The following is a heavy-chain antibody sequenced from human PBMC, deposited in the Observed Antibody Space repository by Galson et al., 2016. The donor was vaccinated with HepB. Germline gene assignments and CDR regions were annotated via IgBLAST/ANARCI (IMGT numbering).Heavy chain of an antibody. Sequence: CAISGDSVSSNSATWNWIRQSPSRGLEWLGRTYYRSNKWFIDYVVSVKSRISINADTFKNQLSLQLNSATPEDTAVYYCARATRPSEFSSSWDFDYWGQGTLVTVSS. CDR3: ARATRPSEFSSSWDFDY. D-gene: IGHD6-13*01. CDR2: TYYRSNKWFI. V-gene: IGHV6-1*01. CDR1: GDSVSSNSAT. J-gene: IGHJ4*02.